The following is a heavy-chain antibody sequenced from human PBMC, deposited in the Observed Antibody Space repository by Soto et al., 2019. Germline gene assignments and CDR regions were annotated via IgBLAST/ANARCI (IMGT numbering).Heavy chain of an antibody. J-gene: IGHJ4*02. CDR1: GGSISSSNW. Sequence: QVQLQESGPGLVKPSGTLSLTCAVSGGSISSSNWWSWVRQPPGKGLGWIGEIYHSGSTNYNPSPKSRVTIYVDKSKNQFSLKLSSVPAADPAVYYCARAAMGGSSWPFDYWGQGTLVTVSS. CDR3: ARAAMGGSSWPFDY. D-gene: IGHD6-13*01. CDR2: IYHSGST. V-gene: IGHV4-4*02.